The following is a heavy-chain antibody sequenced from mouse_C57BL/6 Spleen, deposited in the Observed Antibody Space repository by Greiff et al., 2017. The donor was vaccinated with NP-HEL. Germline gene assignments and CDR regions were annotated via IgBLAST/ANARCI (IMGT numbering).Heavy chain of an antibody. V-gene: IGHV1-19*01. Sequence: VQLQQSGPVLVKPGASVKMSCKASGYTFTDYYMNWVKQSHGKSLEWIGVINPYNGGTSYNQKFKGKATLTVDKSSSTAYMELNSLTSEDSAVYYCARDVTTVVATRAMDYWGQGTSVTVSS. CDR2: INPYNGGT. J-gene: IGHJ4*01. CDR1: GYTFTDYY. CDR3: ARDVTTVVATRAMDY. D-gene: IGHD1-1*01.